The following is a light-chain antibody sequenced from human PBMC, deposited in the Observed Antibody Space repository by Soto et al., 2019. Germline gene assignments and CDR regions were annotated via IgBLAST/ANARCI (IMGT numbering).Light chain of an antibody. V-gene: IGLV2-14*01. CDR2: DVR. J-gene: IGLJ1*01. CDR3: SSYTSVSTYV. CDR1: SSDVGGYNY. Sequence: QSVLTQPASVSGSPGQSITISCTGTSSDVGGYNYVSWYQQHPGKAPKLMIYDVRNRPSGVSNRFSGSKSVNTASLTISGLQDEDEADYYCSSYTSVSTYVFGTGNKVTVL.